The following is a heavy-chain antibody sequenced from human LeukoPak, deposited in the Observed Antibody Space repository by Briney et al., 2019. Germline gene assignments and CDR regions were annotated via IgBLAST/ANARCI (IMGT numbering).Heavy chain of an antibody. D-gene: IGHD3-10*01. CDR3: ARDGGYYFDY. CDR1: GFTFTDYY. Sequence: GGSLRLSCAASGFTFTDYYMSWIRQAPGKGLEWVSYITNSGTTIYYADSVKGRFTISRDNSKNTLYLQMNSLRAEDTAVYYCARDGGYYFDYWGQGTLVTVSS. J-gene: IGHJ4*02. V-gene: IGHV3-11*01. CDR2: ITNSGTTI.